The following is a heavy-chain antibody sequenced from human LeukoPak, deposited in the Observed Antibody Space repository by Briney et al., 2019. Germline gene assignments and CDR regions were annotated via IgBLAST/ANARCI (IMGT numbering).Heavy chain of an antibody. CDR3: AKNYDILTGYYPFDY. CDR2: ISYDGSNK. D-gene: IGHD3-9*01. CDR1: GFTFSSYG. Sequence: PGGSLRLSCAASGFTFSSYGMHWVRQAPGKGLEWVAVISYDGSNKYYADSVKGRFTISRDNSKNTLYLQMNSLRAEDTAVYYCAKNYDILTGYYPFDYWGQGTLVTVSS. J-gene: IGHJ4*02. V-gene: IGHV3-30*18.